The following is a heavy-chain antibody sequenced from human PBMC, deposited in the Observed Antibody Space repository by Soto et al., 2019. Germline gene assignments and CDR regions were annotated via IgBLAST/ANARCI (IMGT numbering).Heavy chain of an antibody. CDR3: GRIGPNANYYYGMDV. J-gene: IGHJ6*02. D-gene: IGHD7-27*01. CDR1: GYSFTSYW. CDR2: IYPDDSDT. V-gene: IGHV5-51*01. Sequence: GEALKISCKGSGYSFTSYWIGWVRQMPGKGLEWMGIIYPDDSDTRYSPSFQGQVTISADKSISTAYLQWSSLKASDTAMYYYGRIGPNANYYYGMDVWGQGTTVTVSS.